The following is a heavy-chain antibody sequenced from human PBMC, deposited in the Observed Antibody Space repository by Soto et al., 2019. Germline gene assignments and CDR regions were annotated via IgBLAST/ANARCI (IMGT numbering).Heavy chain of an antibody. D-gene: IGHD4-17*01. J-gene: IGHJ4*02. Sequence: QVQLEESGGGVVQPGRSLRLSCEASGFTFNTYSMHWVRQPPGKGLEWLAAIWYDGTQNYYADSVKGRFIISRDNSKKALELEMSSLRAEDTAVYYCARAGGTTVTGLWHFDSWGQGTLVTVSS. CDR3: ARAGGTTVTGLWHFDS. CDR2: IWYDGTQN. V-gene: IGHV3-33*01. CDR1: GFTFNTYS.